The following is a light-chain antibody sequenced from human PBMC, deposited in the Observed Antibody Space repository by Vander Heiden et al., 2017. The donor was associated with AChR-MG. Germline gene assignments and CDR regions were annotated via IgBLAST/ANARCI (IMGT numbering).Light chain of an antibody. V-gene: IGLV3-21*02. J-gene: IGLJ1*01. Sequence: SSVLTQAPAVSVALGQTARITCGGNNIGSKSVSWYQQKPGQAPVLVVYDDSDRPSGIPERFSGSSSGNTATLTISRVEAGDEADYYCQVWDSSSDHCVFGTGTKVTVL. CDR1: NIGSKS. CDR3: QVWDSSSDHCV. CDR2: DDS.